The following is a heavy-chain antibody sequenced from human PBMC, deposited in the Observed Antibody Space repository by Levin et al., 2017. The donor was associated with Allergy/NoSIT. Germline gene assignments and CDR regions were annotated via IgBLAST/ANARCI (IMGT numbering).Heavy chain of an antibody. Sequence: GGSLRLSCAASGFTFSSYEMNWVRQAPGKGLEWVSYISSSGSTIYYADSVKGRFTISRDNAKNSLYLQMNSLRAEDTAVYYCARDSSGRFLIDYWGQGTLVTVSS. J-gene: IGHJ4*02. V-gene: IGHV3-48*03. CDR1: GFTFSSYE. CDR3: ARDSSGRFLIDY. CDR2: ISSSGSTI. D-gene: IGHD3-22*01.